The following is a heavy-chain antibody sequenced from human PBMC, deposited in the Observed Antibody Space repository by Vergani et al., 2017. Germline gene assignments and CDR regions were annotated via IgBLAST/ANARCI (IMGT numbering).Heavy chain of an antibody. CDR2: IRSKANSYAT. CDR3: TXTPFGYSGYDFLSEDYYYYYMDV. Sequence: EVQLVESGGGLVQPGGSLKLSCAASGFTFSGSAMHWVRQASGKGLEWVGRIRSKANSYATAYAASVKGRFTISRDDSKNTAYLQMNSLKTEDTAVYYCTXTPFGYSGYDFLSEDYYYYYMDVWGKGTTVTVSS. J-gene: IGHJ6*03. V-gene: IGHV3-73*02. CDR1: GFTFSGSA. D-gene: IGHD5-12*01.